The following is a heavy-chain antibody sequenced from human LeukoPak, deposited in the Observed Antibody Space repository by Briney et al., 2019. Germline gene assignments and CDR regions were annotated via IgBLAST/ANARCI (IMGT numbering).Heavy chain of an antibody. CDR2: INPNSGGT. CDR1: GYTFTGYY. V-gene: IGHV1-2*02. CDR3: AREPDEDYDYDSSGYVDY. D-gene: IGHD3-22*01. Sequence: APVKVSCKASGYTFTGYYMHWVRQAPGQGLEWMGWINPNSGGTNYAQKFQGRVTMTRDTSISTAYMELSRLRSDDTAVYYCAREPDEDYDYDSSGYVDYWGQGTLVTVSS. J-gene: IGHJ4*02.